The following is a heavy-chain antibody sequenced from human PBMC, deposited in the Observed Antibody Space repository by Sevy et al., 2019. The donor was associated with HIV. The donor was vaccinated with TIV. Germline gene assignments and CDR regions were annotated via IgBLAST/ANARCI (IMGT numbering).Heavy chain of an antibody. CDR1: GFVFSGYA. J-gene: IGHJ3*02. Sequence: GGSLRLSCTASGFVFSGYAMHWVRQAPGKGLEWVAFIAYDGSNKNYADSVKGRFTLSRDNSKNTLYLQMNSLGAEDTAVYYCARSRFLEWLSSAAFDIWGQGTMVTVSS. V-gene: IGHV3-30*04. CDR3: ARSRFLEWLSSAAFDI. CDR2: IAYDGSNK. D-gene: IGHD3-3*01.